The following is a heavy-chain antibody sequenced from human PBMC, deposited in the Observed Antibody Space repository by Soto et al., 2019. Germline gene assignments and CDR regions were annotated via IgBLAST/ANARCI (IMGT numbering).Heavy chain of an antibody. CDR2: IYYSGTS. CDR3: ARDQGYCSGGSCYVFDS. D-gene: IGHD2-15*01. CDR1: GGSISSSNW. J-gene: IGHJ4*02. V-gene: IGHV4-4*02. Sequence: QVQLQESGPGLVKPSGTLSLTCAVSGGSISSSNWWSWVRQPPGKGLEWIGEIYYSGTSKYNPSLNSRVTISVGKSKNQFSLKLYSVTAADTAVYYCARDQGYCSGGSCYVFDSWGQGTLVTVSS.